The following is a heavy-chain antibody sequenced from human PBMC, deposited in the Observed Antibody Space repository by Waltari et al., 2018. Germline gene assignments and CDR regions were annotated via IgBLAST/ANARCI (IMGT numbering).Heavy chain of an antibody. CDR2: IDKSGCNT. Sequence: DVQLVDSGGGLVQPGGSLRLSCAASGITFSTYAMGWVRQAPGKGLEWVASIDKSGCNTVYADSVKGRFTSSRDNAKHTLFLQMSSLRAEDTAVYYCAKIGVLTANFDYWGQGALVTVSS. D-gene: IGHD2-21*02. V-gene: IGHV3-23*04. J-gene: IGHJ4*02. CDR3: AKIGVLTANFDY. CDR1: GITFSTYA.